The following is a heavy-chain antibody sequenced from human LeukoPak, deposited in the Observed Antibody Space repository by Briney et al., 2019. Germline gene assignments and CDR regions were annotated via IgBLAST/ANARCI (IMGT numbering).Heavy chain of an antibody. Sequence: GGSLRLSCAASGVTVSSNYMSWVRQAPGKGLEWVSFIYSDGRIYYADSVKGRFPISRDNSKNMVYLQMNNLRAEDTAVYYCAGGTPDYYVPGAFDTWGQGTMVTLSS. CDR1: GVTVSSNY. CDR2: IYSDGRI. V-gene: IGHV3-66*01. D-gene: IGHD3-10*02. CDR3: AGGTPDYYVPGAFDT. J-gene: IGHJ3*02.